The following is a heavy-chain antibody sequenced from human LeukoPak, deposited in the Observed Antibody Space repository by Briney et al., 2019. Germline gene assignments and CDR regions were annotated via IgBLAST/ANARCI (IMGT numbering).Heavy chain of an antibody. V-gene: IGHV4-39*01. Sequence: PSETLSLTCTVSGGSISSNNFYWDWIRQPPGKGLEWIGNIYYTGSTYYNPSLKSRVTISVDTSKNQFSLKLSSVTAADTAVYYCARYSSSVGWFDSWGQGTLVSLSS. D-gene: IGHD6-6*01. CDR3: ARYSSSVGWFDS. J-gene: IGHJ5*01. CDR1: GGSISSNNFY. CDR2: IYYTGST.